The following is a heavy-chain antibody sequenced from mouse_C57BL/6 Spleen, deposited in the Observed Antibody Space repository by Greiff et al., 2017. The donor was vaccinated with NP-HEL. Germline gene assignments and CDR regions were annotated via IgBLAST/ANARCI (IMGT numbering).Heavy chain of an antibody. CDR1: GYTFTSYW. Sequence: QVQLQQPGAELVRPGSSVKLSCKASGYTFTSYWMHWVKQRPIQGLEWIGNIDPSDSETHYNQKFKDKATLTVDKSSSTAYKQLSSLTSEDSAVYYCARAGNYYGSPPWFAYWGQGTLVTVSA. CDR3: ARAGNYYGSPPWFAY. CDR2: IDPSDSET. J-gene: IGHJ3*01. D-gene: IGHD1-1*01. V-gene: IGHV1-52*01.